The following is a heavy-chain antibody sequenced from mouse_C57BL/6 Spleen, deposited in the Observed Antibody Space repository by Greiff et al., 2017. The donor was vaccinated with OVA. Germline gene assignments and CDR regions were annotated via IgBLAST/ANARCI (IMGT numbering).Heavy chain of an antibody. CDR1: GFTFSDYG. V-gene: IGHV5-17*01. D-gene: IGHD6-1*01. Sequence: EVQLQESGGGLVKPGGSLKLSCAASGFTFSDYGMHWVRQAPEKGLEWVAYISSGSGTIYYADTVKGRFTISRDNAKNTLCLQMTSLRSEDTAMCYCAKFCSGHAMDYWGQGTSVTVSS. CDR2: ISSGSGTI. J-gene: IGHJ4*01. CDR3: AKFCSGHAMDY.